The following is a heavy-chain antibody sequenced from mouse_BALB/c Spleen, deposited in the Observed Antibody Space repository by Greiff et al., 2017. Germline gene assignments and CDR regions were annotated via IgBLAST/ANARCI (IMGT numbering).Heavy chain of an antibody. CDR3: ARPIYDGYYYFDY. Sequence: EVQLQESGPSLVKPSQTLSLTCSVTGDSITSGYWNWIRKFPGNKLEYMGYISYSGSTYYNPSLKSRISITRDTSKNQYYLQLNSVTTEDTATYYCARPIYDGYYYFDYWGQGTTLTVSS. V-gene: IGHV3-8*02. CDR2: ISYSGST. J-gene: IGHJ2*01. CDR1: GDSITSGY. D-gene: IGHD2-3*01.